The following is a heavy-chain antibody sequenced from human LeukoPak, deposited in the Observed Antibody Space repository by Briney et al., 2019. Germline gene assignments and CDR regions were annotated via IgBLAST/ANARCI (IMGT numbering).Heavy chain of an antibody. CDR1: GFTFSSYW. J-gene: IGHJ4*02. V-gene: IGHV3-7*01. D-gene: IGHD3-10*01. Sequence: PGGSLRLSCAASGFTFSSYWMSWVRQAPGKGLEWVANIKQDGSEKYYVDSVKGRFTISRDNAKNSLYLQMNSLRAEDTAVYYCARDEGLLWFGEYCDYWGQGTLVTVSS. CDR2: IKQDGSEK. CDR3: ARDEGLLWFGEYCDY.